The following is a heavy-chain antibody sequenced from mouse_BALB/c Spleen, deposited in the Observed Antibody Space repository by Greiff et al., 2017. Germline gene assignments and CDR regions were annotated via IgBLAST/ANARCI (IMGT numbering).Heavy chain of an antibody. V-gene: IGHV5-17*02. Sequence: EVKVVESGGGLVQPGGSRKLSCAASGFTFSSFGMHWVRQAPEKGLEWVAYISSGSSTIYYADTVKGRFTISRDNPKNTLFLQMTSLRSEDTAMYYCASGAYWGQGTLVTVSA. CDR2: ISSGSSTI. J-gene: IGHJ3*01. CDR3: ASGAY. CDR1: GFTFSSFG.